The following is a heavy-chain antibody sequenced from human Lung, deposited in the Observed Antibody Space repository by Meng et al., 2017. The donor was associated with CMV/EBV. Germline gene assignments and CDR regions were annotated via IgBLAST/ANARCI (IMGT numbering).Heavy chain of an antibody. D-gene: IGHD5-18*01. CDR2: ISYDGSNK. V-gene: IGHV3-30*04. CDR3: AGSPSDIHLWVVF. CDR1: GFTFNSYA. Sequence: GESXKISCAASGFTFNSYAMHWVRQAPGKGLEWVALISYDGSNKYYTDSVRGRFTISRDNSKNTLYLRMNSLRPEDTAVYYCAGSPSDIHLWVVFWGQGTLVAVSS. J-gene: IGHJ4*01.